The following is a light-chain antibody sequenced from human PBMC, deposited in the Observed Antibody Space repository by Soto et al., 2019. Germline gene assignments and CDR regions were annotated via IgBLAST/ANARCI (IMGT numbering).Light chain of an antibody. CDR3: QQYGNSPLT. CDR1: QSVRSSY. Sequence: EIVWTQSPGTLSLSPGERATLSCRASQSVRSSYFAWYQQKPGQAPRLLIFGASTRAPGIPDRFSGSGSGTDFTLTISKLEPEDFALFYCQQYGNSPLTFGGGTKLDIK. CDR2: GAS. J-gene: IGKJ4*01. V-gene: IGKV3-20*01.